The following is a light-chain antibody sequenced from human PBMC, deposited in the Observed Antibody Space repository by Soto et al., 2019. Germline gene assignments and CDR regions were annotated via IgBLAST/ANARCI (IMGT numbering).Light chain of an antibody. CDR1: QSVSSN. Sequence: EIVMPQSPATLSVSPGERATLSCRASQSVSSNLAWYQQKPGQAPRLLIYGASTRATGIPARFSGSGSGTEFTLTISSLQSEDFAVYYCQQYNNWITFGQGTRLENK. V-gene: IGKV3-15*01. CDR2: GAS. CDR3: QQYNNWIT. J-gene: IGKJ5*01.